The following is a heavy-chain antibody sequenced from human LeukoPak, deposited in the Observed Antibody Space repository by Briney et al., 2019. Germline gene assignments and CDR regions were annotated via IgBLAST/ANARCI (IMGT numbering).Heavy chain of an antibody. CDR2: IIPILGIA. Sequence: SVKVPCKASGGTFSSYAISWVLQAPGQGLEWMGRIIPILGIANYAQKFQGRVTITADKSTSTAYMELSSLRSEDTAVYYCARDRRDGYNFLLAFDYWGQGTLVTVSS. D-gene: IGHD5-24*01. V-gene: IGHV1-69*04. CDR3: ARDRRDGYNFLLAFDY. J-gene: IGHJ4*02. CDR1: GGTFSSYA.